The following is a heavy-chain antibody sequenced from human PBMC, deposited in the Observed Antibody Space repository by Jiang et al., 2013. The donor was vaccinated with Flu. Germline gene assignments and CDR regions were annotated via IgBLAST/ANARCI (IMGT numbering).Heavy chain of an antibody. J-gene: IGHJ6*02. CDR2: INTNTGNP. CDR3: ARDFAAGGSYYGLDV. Sequence: KASGYIFNIYAIDWVRQAPGQGLEWMGWINTNTGNPTYAHDFTGRFVFSLDTSVTTAYLEISSLKAEDTAIYYCARDFAAGGSYYGLDVWGQGTTVT. D-gene: IGHD3-10*01. CDR1: GYIFNIYA. V-gene: IGHV7-4-1*02.